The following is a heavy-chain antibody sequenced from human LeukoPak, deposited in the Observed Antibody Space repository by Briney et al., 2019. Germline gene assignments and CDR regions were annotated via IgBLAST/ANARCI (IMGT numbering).Heavy chain of an antibody. D-gene: IGHD7-27*01. CDR3: ALGYSYYFLDV. V-gene: IGHV4-59*01. CDR2: IYYSGST. Sequence: SETLSLTCAVYGGSFSGYYWSWIRQPPGKGLEWIGYIYYSGSTNYNPSLKSRVTISADTSTNQFSLKLSSMTAADTAVYYCALGYSYYFLDVWGKGTTVTVSS. J-gene: IGHJ6*03. CDR1: GGSFSGYY.